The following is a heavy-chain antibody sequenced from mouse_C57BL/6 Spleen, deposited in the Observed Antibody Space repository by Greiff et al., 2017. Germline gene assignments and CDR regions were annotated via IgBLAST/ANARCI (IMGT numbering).Heavy chain of an antibody. V-gene: IGHV1-7*01. J-gene: IGHJ4*01. CDR3: ARRKNLGLDAMDY. D-gene: IGHD3-1*01. Sequence: QVQLQQSGAELAKPGASVKLSCKASGYTFTSYWMHWVKQRPGQGLEWIGYINPSSGYTKYNQKFKDKATLTADKSASTAYMQLSSLTYEDSAVYYCARRKNLGLDAMDYWGQGTSVTVSS. CDR1: GYTFTSYW. CDR2: INPSSGYT.